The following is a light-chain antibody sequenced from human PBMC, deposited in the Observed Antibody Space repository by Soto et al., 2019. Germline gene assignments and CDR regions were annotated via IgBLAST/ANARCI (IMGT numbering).Light chain of an antibody. CDR1: QSLNSNY. Sequence: EIVLSQSPGTLSLSSGERATLSCRAGQSLNSNYLAWHQQKPGQAPRLLIYDTFSRATGIPDRFSGSGSGTDFTLTISRLEPEDFAVYFCQQYDYLITFGQGTRLEIK. CDR3: QQYDYLIT. CDR2: DTF. V-gene: IGKV3-20*01. J-gene: IGKJ5*01.